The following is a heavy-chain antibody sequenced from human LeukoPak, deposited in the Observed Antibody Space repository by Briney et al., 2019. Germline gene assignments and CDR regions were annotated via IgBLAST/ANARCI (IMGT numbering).Heavy chain of an antibody. CDR1: GFSFSRHS. D-gene: IGHD3-22*01. V-gene: IGHV3-33*07. CDR3: AREFYDSSGYNYLDS. CDR2: IWFDGTNK. J-gene: IGHJ4*02. Sequence: PGGSLRLSCAASGFSFSRHSMYWVRQAPGKGLEWVALIWFDGTNKYNADSVKGRFTASRDNFKNTLNLQINSLRAEDTAVYYCAREFYDSSGYNYLDSWGQGTLVTVSS.